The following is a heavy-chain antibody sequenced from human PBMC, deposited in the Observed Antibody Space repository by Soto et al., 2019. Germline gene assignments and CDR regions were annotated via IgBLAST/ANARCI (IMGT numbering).Heavy chain of an antibody. V-gene: IGHV3-23*01. CDR2: ISGGGGST. CDR1: GFTFSTYA. J-gene: IGHJ4*02. CDR3: AKADLLGYCTGGSCYSLDY. D-gene: IGHD2-15*01. Sequence: EVQVLESGGGLVQPGGSLRLSCVASGFTFSTYAMSWVRQAPGKGLEWVSGISGGGGSTYYADSVKGRFTISRDNSKNTLYLQMNSLRAEDTAVYYRAKADLLGYCTGGSCYSLDYWGQGTLVTVSS.